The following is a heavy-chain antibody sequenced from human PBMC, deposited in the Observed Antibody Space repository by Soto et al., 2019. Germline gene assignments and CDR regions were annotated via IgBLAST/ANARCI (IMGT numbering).Heavy chain of an antibody. D-gene: IGHD1-20*01. CDR3: ARDNWKDNWFDP. J-gene: IGHJ5*02. CDR2: ISAYNGNT. Sequence: ASVKVSCKASGYTFTGYGISWVRQAPGQGLEWMGWISAYNGNTNYAQKLQGRVTMTTDTSTSTAYMELRSLRSDDTAVYYCARDNWKDNWFDPWGQGTLVTVSS. CDR1: GYTFTGYG. V-gene: IGHV1-18*01.